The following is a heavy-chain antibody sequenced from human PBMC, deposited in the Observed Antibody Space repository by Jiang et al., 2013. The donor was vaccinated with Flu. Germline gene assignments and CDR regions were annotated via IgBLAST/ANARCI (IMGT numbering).Heavy chain of an antibody. Sequence: GAEVKKPGESLRISCKGSGYSFTSYWISWVRQMPGKGLEWMGRIDPSDSYTNYSPSFQGHVTISADKSISTAYLQWSSLKASDTAMYYCARHSAVAGPYYYYYGMDVWGQGTTVTVSS. D-gene: IGHD6-19*01. CDR1: GYSFTSYW. J-gene: IGHJ6*02. CDR3: ARHSAVAGPYYYYYGMDV. V-gene: IGHV5-10-1*01. CDR2: IDPSDSYT.